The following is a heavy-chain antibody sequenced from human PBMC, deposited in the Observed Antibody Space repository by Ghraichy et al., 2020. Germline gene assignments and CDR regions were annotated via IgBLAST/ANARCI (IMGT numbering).Heavy chain of an antibody. CDR2: IYHSGTT. CDR1: GGSISSSNW. D-gene: IGHD5/OR15-5a*01. V-gene: IGHV4-4*02. CDR3: ARGSSTIRNAIETYFFDY. Sequence: SETLSLTCAVSGGSISSSNWWSWVRQPPGSGLELIGDIYHSGTTKYNPSLKSRVTISVDKSKNQFSLKLSSVTAADTAVYYCARGSSTIRNAIETYFFDYWGQGTLVTVSS. J-gene: IGHJ4*02.